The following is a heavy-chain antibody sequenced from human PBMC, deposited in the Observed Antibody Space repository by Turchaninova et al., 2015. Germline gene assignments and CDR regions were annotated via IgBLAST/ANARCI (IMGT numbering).Heavy chain of an antibody. Sequence: QVTLKESGPALVKPTQTLTLTCTFSGFSLSTSGMRVSWIRQPPGKALEWLARIDWEDDKIYSTSLKTRLTISKDTXXNQVXLTMTXXDPXXXATYYCGXXXYCSGRNCYXDGFXXWGQGTMVTXSS. V-gene: IGHV2-70*04. D-gene: IGHD2-15*01. CDR1: GFSLSTSGMR. J-gene: IGHJ3*02. CDR3: GXXXYCSGRNCYXDGFXX. CDR2: IDWEDDK.